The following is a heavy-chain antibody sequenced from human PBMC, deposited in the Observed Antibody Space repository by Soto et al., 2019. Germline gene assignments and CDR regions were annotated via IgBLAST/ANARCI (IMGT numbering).Heavy chain of an antibody. J-gene: IGHJ4*02. Sequence: QVQLVQSGAEVKKPGASVNISCKASGFTFTKYALHWVRLAPGQRPEWMGWINGANGNTRYSQRFQDRVTMTRDMSVTTVYMDLSSLRSEDTAVYFCARDYADIAVAGIPLLAHWGQGTLVTVSS. CDR3: ARDYADIAVAGIPLLAH. CDR1: GFTFTKYA. CDR2: INGANGNT. D-gene: IGHD6-19*01. V-gene: IGHV1-3*01.